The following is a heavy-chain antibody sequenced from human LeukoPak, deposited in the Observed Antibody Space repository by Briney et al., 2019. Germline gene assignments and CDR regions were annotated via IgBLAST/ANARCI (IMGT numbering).Heavy chain of an antibody. J-gene: IGHJ6*03. CDR2: ISSSGSTI. CDR1: GFTFSSYE. Sequence: GGSLRLSCAASGFTFSSYEMNWVRQAPGKGLERVSYISSSGSTICYADSVKGRFTISRDNAKNSLYLQMNSLRAEDTAVYYCARHSIAAAGLLYYYYYMDVWGKGTTVTVSS. CDR3: ARHSIAAAGLLYYYYYMDV. D-gene: IGHD6-13*01. V-gene: IGHV3-48*03.